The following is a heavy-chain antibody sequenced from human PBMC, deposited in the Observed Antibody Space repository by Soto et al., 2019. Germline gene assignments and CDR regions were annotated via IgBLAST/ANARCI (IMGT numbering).Heavy chain of an antibody. V-gene: IGHV4-34*01. D-gene: IGHD5-12*01. CDR2: INHSGST. J-gene: IGHJ4*02. Sequence: QVQLQQWGAGLLKPSETLSLTCAVYGGSFSGYYWRWIRQPPGKGREWIGEINHSGSTNYNPSLKSRVTLSVDTSKNQFALKLSYVTAADTAVYYCARGVATVVTSYFDYWGQGTLVTVSS. CDR3: ARGVATVVTSYFDY. CDR1: GGSFSGYY.